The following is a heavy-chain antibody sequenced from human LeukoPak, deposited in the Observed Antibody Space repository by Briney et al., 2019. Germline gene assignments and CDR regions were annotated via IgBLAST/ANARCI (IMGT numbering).Heavy chain of an antibody. V-gene: IGHV1-58*02. Sequence: SVKVSCRASGFTFTTSAMQWVRQSPGQRLEWIGWIVVGSGNTNYAQKFQERVTITRDMSTSTAYMELSSLRSEDTAVYYCAAASSGWYRYYYYGMDVWGQGTTVTVSS. CDR3: AAASSGWYRYYYYGMDV. CDR2: IVVGSGNT. D-gene: IGHD6-19*01. CDR1: GFTFTTSA. J-gene: IGHJ6*02.